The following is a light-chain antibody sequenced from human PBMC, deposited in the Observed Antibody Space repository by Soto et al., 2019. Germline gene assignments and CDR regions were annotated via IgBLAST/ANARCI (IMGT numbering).Light chain of an antibody. CDR2: GAS. V-gene: IGKV3-20*01. CDR1: QSVSSSY. J-gene: IGKJ1*01. Sequence: IVLTQSPGTLSLSPGERATLSCRASQSVSSSYLAWYQQKPGQAPRLLIYGASSRATGIPDRFSGSGSGTDFTLTISRLEPEGFAVYYCQQYGSSPRTFGQGTKVEIK. CDR3: QQYGSSPRT.